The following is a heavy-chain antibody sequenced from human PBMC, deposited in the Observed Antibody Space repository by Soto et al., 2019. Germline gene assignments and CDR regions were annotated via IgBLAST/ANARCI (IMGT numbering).Heavy chain of an antibody. CDR3: AKDGGGILRYFDWLLSHFDY. Sequence: GGSLRLSCAASGFTFSSYGMHWVRQAPGKGLEWVAVISYDGSNKYYADSVKGRFTISRDNSKNTLYLQMNSLRAEDTAVYYCAKDGGGILRYFDWLLSHFDYSGQATLVTVSS. CDR1: GFTFSSYG. J-gene: IGHJ4*02. V-gene: IGHV3-30*18. D-gene: IGHD3-9*01. CDR2: ISYDGSNK.